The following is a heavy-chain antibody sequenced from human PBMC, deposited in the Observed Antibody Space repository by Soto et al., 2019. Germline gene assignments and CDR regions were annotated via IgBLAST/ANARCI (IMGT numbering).Heavy chain of an antibody. Sequence: QVQLVESGGGVVQPGRSLRLSCGASGFSFSSYGMHWVHQAPGKGLEWVAVISYDGSNKYYADSVKGRFTISRDNSKNTLYLQMNSLRAEDTAVYYCAKPPYAGSSSSYGGYGMDVWGQGTTVTVSS. CDR2: ISYDGSNK. CDR1: GFSFSSYG. CDR3: AKPPYAGSSSSYGGYGMDV. D-gene: IGHD6-6*01. J-gene: IGHJ6*02. V-gene: IGHV3-30*18.